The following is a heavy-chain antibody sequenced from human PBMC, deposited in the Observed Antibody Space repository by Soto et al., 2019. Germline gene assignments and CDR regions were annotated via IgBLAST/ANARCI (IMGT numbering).Heavy chain of an antibody. CDR3: ATRSPAFDY. V-gene: IGHV1-18*01. CDR2: ISTDKGKT. CDR1: GYTFTSFG. Sequence: ASVKVSCKTSGYTFTSFGISWVRPAPGQGLEWMGWISTDKGKTNYAQKFQGRVTMTTDTSTSTAYMELRSLRSDDTAVYYCATRSPAFDYWGQGTLVTVSS. J-gene: IGHJ4*02.